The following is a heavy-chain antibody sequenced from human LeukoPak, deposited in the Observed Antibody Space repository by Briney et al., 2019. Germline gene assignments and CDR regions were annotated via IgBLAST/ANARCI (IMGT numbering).Heavy chain of an antibody. CDR2: IIPIFGTA. CDR3: ASPDPNCSSTSCYYMDV. V-gene: IGHV1-69*13. Sequence: ASVKVSCKASGGTFSSYAISWVRQAPGQGLEWMGGIIPIFGTANYAQKFQGRVTITADESTSTAYMELGSLRSEDTAVCYCASPDPNCSSTSCYYMDVWGKGTTVTISS. D-gene: IGHD2-2*01. J-gene: IGHJ6*03. CDR1: GGTFSSYA.